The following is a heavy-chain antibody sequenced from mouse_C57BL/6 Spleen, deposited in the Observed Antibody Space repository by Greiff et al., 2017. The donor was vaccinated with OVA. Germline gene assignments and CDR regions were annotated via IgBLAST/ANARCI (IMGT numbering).Heavy chain of an antibody. D-gene: IGHD1-1*01. CDR2: INPNNGGT. CDR1: GYTFTDYN. CDR3: ARWGDYYGSRGRTYYFDY. V-gene: IGHV1-18*01. Sequence: EVQLQESGPELVKPGASVKIPCKASGYTFTDYNMDWVKQSHGKSLEWIGDINPNNGGTNYNQKFKGKATLTVDKSSSTAYMELRSLTSEDTAVYYCARWGDYYGSRGRTYYFDYWGQGTTLTVSS. J-gene: IGHJ2*01.